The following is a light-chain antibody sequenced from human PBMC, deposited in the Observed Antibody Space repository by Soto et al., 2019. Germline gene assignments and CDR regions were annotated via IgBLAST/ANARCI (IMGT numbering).Light chain of an antibody. CDR1: SSNIGSNT. CDR2: SNN. V-gene: IGLV1-44*01. J-gene: IGLJ2*01. Sequence: QSVLTQPPSASGTPGQRVTISCSGSSSNIGSNTVNWYQHLPGTAPKLLIYSNNQRPSGVPDRFSGSTSGTSASLAISGLQSEDEADYYGAAWDDSLNGPGVVFGGGTKVTVL. CDR3: AAWDDSLNGPGVV.